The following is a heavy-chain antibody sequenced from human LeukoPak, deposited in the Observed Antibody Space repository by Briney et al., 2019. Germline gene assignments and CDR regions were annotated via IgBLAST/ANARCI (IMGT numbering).Heavy chain of an antibody. Sequence: SETLSLTCTVSGGSISSGDYYWSWIRQPPGKGLEWIGYIYYSGSSYYNPSLKSRVTISVDTSKNQFSLKLSSVTAADMAVYYCARATNNWFDPWGQGTLVTVSS. CDR2: IYYSGSS. CDR1: GGSISSGDYY. CDR3: ARATNNWFDP. J-gene: IGHJ5*02. D-gene: IGHD4-11*01. V-gene: IGHV4-30-4*01.